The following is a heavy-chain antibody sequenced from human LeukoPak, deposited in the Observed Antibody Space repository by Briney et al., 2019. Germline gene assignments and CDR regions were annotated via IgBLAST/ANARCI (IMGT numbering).Heavy chain of an antibody. CDR3: AKAGALRYFDWIGNWFDP. D-gene: IGHD3-9*01. J-gene: IGHJ5*02. V-gene: IGHV3-43D*03. CDR2: ISWDGGST. Sequence: GGSLRLSCAASGFTFDDYAMHWVRQAPGKGLEWVSLISWDGGSTYYADSVKGRFTISRDNSKNSLYLQMNSLRAEDTALYYCAKAGALRYFDWIGNWFDPWGQGTLVTVSS. CDR1: GFTFDDYA.